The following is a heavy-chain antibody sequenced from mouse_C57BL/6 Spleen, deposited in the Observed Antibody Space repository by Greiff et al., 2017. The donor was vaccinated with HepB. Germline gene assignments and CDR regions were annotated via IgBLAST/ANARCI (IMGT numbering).Heavy chain of an antibody. J-gene: IGHJ4*01. CDR2: IFPGSGST. V-gene: IGHV1-56*01. D-gene: IGHD2-4*01. CDR1: GYTFTSHW. CDR3: GRGDYEPYALDY. Sequence: QVQLQQSGPELVRPGASVKISCKASGYTFTSHWMQWVRQRPVQGLEWIGEIFPGSGSTYYNEKFKGKATLTVDTSSSTAYMQLSSLTSEDSAVYFGGRGDYEPYALDYWGQGTSVTVSS.